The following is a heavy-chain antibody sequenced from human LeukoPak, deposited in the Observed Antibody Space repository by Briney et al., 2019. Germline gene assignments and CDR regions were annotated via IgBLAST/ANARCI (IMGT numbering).Heavy chain of an antibody. V-gene: IGHV3-21*04. J-gene: IGHJ4*02. CDR2: ISSSSSYI. D-gene: IGHD2-15*01. CDR3: AGTPGGVVVAALDY. Sequence: PGGSLRLSCAASGFTFSSYSMNWVRQAPGKGLEWVSSISSSSSYIYYADSVKGRFTISRDNAKNSLYLQMNSLRAEDTAVYYCAGTPGGVVVAALDYWGQGTLVTVSS. CDR1: GFTFSSYS.